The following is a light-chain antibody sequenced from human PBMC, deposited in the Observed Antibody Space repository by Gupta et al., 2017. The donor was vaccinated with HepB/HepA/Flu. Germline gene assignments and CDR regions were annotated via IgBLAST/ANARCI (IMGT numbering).Light chain of an antibody. CDR1: SSDVGGYNY. CDR2: DVN. Sequence: QSALTPPRSVSGSPGQSVTISCTGTSSDVGGYNYVSWYQQHPGTAPKLMIYDVNKRPSGVPDHFSGSKSGNTASLTISGLQAEDEADYYCSSYAGTYTFWVFGGGTKLTVL. V-gene: IGLV2-11*01. CDR3: SSYAGTYTFWV. J-gene: IGLJ2*01.